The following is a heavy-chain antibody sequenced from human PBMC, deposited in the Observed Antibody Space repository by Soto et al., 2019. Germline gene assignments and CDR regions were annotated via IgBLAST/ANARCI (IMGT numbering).Heavy chain of an antibody. Sequence: SETLSRTCTVSGGSISSYYWSWIRQPPGKGLEWIGYIYYSGSTYYNPSLKSRVTISVDTSKNQFSLKLSSVTAADTAVYYCARTATVTRAFYIWGQGTMVTVSS. D-gene: IGHD4-17*01. CDR2: IYYSGST. V-gene: IGHV4-59*08. J-gene: IGHJ3*02. CDR1: GGSISSYY. CDR3: ARTATVTRAFYI.